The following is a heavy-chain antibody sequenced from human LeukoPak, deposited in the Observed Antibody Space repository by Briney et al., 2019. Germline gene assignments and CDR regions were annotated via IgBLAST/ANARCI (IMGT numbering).Heavy chain of an antibody. Sequence: GGSLRLSRAASGFTFSDYYMSWIRQAPGKGLEWVSYISSSGSTIYYADSVKGRFTISRDNAKNSLYLQMNSLRAEDTAVYYCARDMSRFTYDFWSGYYPQVDYWGQGTLVTVSS. D-gene: IGHD3-3*01. V-gene: IGHV3-11*01. CDR1: GFTFSDYY. CDR2: ISSSGSTI. J-gene: IGHJ4*02. CDR3: ARDMSRFTYDFWSGYYPQVDY.